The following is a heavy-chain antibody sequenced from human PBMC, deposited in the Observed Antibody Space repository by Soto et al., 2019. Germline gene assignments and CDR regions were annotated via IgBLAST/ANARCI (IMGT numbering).Heavy chain of an antibody. CDR2: IYSSGST. CDR3: ASYNYGQLDY. J-gene: IGHJ4*02. V-gene: IGHV4-30-4*01. CDR1: GGSINTGDYD. D-gene: IGHD5-18*01. Sequence: QVQLQESGPGLVKTSQTLSLTCTVSGGSINTGDYDWSWIRQPPGKGLEWIGYIYSSGSTYYNPSLKSRVTISRDTSKNQFSLKLSSVTAADTAVYYCASYNYGQLDYWGQGTLVTVSS.